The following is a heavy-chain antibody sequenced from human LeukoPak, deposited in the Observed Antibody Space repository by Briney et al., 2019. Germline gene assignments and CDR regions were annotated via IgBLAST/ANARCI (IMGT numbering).Heavy chain of an antibody. CDR1: GYSFTSYW. CDR2: IYPGDSDT. D-gene: IGHD3-22*01. J-gene: IGHJ3*02. Sequence: GESLKISCKGSGYSFTSYWIGWVRQMPGKGLEWMGIIYPGDSDTRYSPSFQGQVTISADKSISTAYLQWSSLKASDTAMYYCASSPLVCDSSGFDAFDIWGQGTMVTVSS. CDR3: ASSPLVCDSSGFDAFDI. V-gene: IGHV5-51*01.